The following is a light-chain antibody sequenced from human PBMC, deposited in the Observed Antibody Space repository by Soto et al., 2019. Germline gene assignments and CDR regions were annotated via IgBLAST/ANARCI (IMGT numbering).Light chain of an antibody. V-gene: IGKV1-33*01. CDR1: QDISNY. CDR2: DAS. CDR3: QQYDNLPPYT. J-gene: IGKJ2*01. Sequence: DIQMTQSPSSLSASVGDRVTITCQASQDISNYLNWYQQKPGKAPQLLIYDASNLETGVPSRFSVSGSVTDFTFTISSLQPEDIATYYCQQYDNLPPYTFGQGTKLEIK.